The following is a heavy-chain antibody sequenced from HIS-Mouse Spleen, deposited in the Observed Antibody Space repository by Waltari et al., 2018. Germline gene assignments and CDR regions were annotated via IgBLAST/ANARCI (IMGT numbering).Heavy chain of an antibody. CDR1: GYTFTSYD. D-gene: IGHD3-3*01. V-gene: IGHV1-8*01. CDR2: MKPNSGHT. CDR3: ARVYYDFWSGYYY. J-gene: IGHJ4*02. Sequence: QVQLVQSGAEVKKPGASVKVSCKASGYTFTSYDINWVRQATGQGLGWKGWMKPNSGHTGYAQKFQGRVTMTRNTSISTAYMELSSLRSEDTAVYYCARVYYDFWSGYYYWGQGTLVTVSS.